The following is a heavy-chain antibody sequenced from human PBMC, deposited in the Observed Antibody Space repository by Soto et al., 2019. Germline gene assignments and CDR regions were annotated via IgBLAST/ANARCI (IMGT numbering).Heavy chain of an antibody. CDR1: GGSICSSDYY. CDR2: VHYDRST. J-gene: IGHJ5*01. D-gene: IGHD3-3*01. Sequence: QLQLQESGPVLVKPSEALSLTCAVSGGSICSSDYYWDWIRRPRGEDLEWIATVHYDRSTYYNPSPKRRFTIFVDTTKNQFVLRLSSVTAADAAVSSCARPIPHYEFLDSSGRRILVTVSS. V-gene: IGHV4-39*01. CDR3: ARPIPHYEFLDS.